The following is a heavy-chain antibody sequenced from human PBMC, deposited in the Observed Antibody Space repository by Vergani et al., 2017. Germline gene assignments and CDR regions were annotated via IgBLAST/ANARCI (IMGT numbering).Heavy chain of an antibody. J-gene: IGHJ4*02. Sequence: QVQLVESGGGVVQPGRSLRLSCAASGFTFSSYAMHWVRQAPGKGLEWVAVISYDGSNKYYADSVKGRFTISRDNSKITLYLQMNSLRAEDTAVYYCASDPTTATYDHYWGQGTLVTVSS. CDR1: GFTFSSYA. D-gene: IGHD1-1*01. CDR2: ISYDGSNK. CDR3: ASDPTTATYDHY. V-gene: IGHV3-30-3*01.